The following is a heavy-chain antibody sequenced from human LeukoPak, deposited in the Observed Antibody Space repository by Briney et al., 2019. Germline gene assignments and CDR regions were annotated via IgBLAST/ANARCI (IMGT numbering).Heavy chain of an antibody. Sequence: PSETLSLTRTVSNYSITSGYYWGWIRQPPGRGLEWIGNIYHSGTTYYNPSLKSRVTISVDTSKNQFSLKLSSVTAADTAVYYCARVARCTSCFDVDYWGQGTLVTVSS. V-gene: IGHV4-38-2*02. J-gene: IGHJ4*02. CDR2: IYHSGTT. D-gene: IGHD2-2*01. CDR1: NYSITSGYY. CDR3: ARVARCTSCFDVDY.